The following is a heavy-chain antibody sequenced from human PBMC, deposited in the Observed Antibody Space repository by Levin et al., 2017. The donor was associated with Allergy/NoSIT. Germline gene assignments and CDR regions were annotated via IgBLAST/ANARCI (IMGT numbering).Heavy chain of an antibody. J-gene: IGHJ4*02. D-gene: IGHD2-2*01. CDR2: IYYGGLT. Sequence: MTSETLSLTCTVSGGSVSSSDNYWGWIRQPPGKGLEWIGSIYYGGLTYYNPSLKSRVTISVDTSKSQFSLKLTSLTAADTAVYYCASGVEGQLLPRGFFDHWGQGTLVPVSS. CDR3: ASGVEGQLLPRGFFDH. V-gene: IGHV4-39*07. CDR1: GGSVSSSDNY.